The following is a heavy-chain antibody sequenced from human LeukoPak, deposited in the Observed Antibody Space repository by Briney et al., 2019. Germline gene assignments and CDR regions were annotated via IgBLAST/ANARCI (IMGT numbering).Heavy chain of an antibody. D-gene: IGHD1-26*01. V-gene: IGHV4-39*07. Sequence: SETLSLTCTVSGGSISSSSYYWGWIRQPPGKGLEWIGSIYYSGSTYYNPSLKSRVTISVDTSKNQFSLKLSSVTAADTAVYYCARSEKWEPYYFDYWGQGTLVTVSS. CDR3: ARSEKWEPYYFDY. J-gene: IGHJ4*02. CDR1: GGSISSSSYY. CDR2: IYYSGST.